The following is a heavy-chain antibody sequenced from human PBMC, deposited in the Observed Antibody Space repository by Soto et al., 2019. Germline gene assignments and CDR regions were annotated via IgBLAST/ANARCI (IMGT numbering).Heavy chain of an antibody. V-gene: IGHV1-18*01. J-gene: IGHJ4*02. Sequence: QLQLLQTAAEVKKPGASVRVSCEASGYTLTSYGINWVRQAPGQGLEWMGWISGYNGNTNYVQKIQGRVTKTTDTTTSKAYMELRSLGADDTTVYYVARDHGSSWNDSDYWRQRYLVTVSS. CDR1: GYTLTSYG. CDR2: ISGYNGNT. D-gene: IGHD6-13*01. CDR3: ARDHGSSWNDSDY.